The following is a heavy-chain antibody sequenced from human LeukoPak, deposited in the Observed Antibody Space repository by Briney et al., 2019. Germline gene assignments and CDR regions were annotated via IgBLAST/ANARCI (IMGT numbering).Heavy chain of an antibody. Sequence: PGGSLRLSCAASGFTFSSYWMSWVRQAPGKGLEWVANIKQDGSEKYYVDSVKGRFTISRDNAKNSLYLQMNSLRAEDTAVYYCARGYCSGGSCHNFGYWGQGTLVTVSS. V-gene: IGHV3-7*01. CDR3: ARGYCSGGSCHNFGY. J-gene: IGHJ4*02. D-gene: IGHD2-15*01. CDR1: GFTFSSYW. CDR2: IKQDGSEK.